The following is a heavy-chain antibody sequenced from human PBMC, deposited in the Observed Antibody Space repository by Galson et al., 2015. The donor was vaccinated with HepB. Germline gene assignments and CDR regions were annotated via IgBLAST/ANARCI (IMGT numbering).Heavy chain of an antibody. Sequence: SLRLSCAASGFTVSNNYMSWVRQAPGKGLEWVSVIYSGGSTYYADSVKGRFTISRDNSKNTLYFQMNSLRAEDTAVYYCARLGYSYGLDYWGQGSLVTVSS. J-gene: IGHJ4*02. CDR2: IYSGGST. D-gene: IGHD5-18*01. CDR3: ARLGYSYGLDY. V-gene: IGHV3-66*01. CDR1: GFTVSNNY.